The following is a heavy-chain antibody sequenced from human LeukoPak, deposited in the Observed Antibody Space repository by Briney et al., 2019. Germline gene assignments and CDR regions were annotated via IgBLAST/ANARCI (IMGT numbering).Heavy chain of an antibody. Sequence: SETLSLTCTVSGDSISSYFWIWIRQPPGKGLEWIGYIYYSGNTNSNPSLKSRVTIPLDTSKNQFSLKLSSVTAADTAVYYCARLRKPMIVVAPDFDYWGQGTLVTVSS. V-gene: IGHV4-59*01. D-gene: IGHD3-22*01. CDR3: ARLRKPMIVVAPDFDY. J-gene: IGHJ4*02. CDR1: GDSISSYF. CDR2: IYYSGNT.